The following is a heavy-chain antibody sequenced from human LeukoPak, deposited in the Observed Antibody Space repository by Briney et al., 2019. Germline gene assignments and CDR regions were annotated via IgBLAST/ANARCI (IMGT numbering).Heavy chain of an antibody. Sequence: ASVKVSCKASGYTFTSYGISWVRQAPGQGLEWMGWISAYNGNTNYAQKFQGRVTMTRDTSTSTVYMELSSLRSEDTAVYYCASWDPPRTYYDILTGYSWGQGTLVTVSS. V-gene: IGHV1-18*01. J-gene: IGHJ5*02. CDR1: GYTFTSYG. CDR2: ISAYNGNT. CDR3: ASWDPPRTYYDILTGYS. D-gene: IGHD3-9*01.